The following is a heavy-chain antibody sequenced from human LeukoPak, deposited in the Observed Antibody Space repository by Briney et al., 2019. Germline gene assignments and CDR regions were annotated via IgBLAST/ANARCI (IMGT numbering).Heavy chain of an antibody. V-gene: IGHV4-59*01. D-gene: IGHD3-10*01. J-gene: IGHJ4*02. CDR1: GGSISSYY. Sequence: PSETLSLTCTVSGGSISSYYWSWIRQPPGKGLEWIGYIYYTGSSSYNPSLRSRVTISIDTSKNQFSLKLNSVTAADTAVYYCARVVRNPYYYGSGSYQKQKYYFDYWGQGTLVTVSS. CDR2: IYYTGSS. CDR3: ARVVRNPYYYGSGSYQKQKYYFDY.